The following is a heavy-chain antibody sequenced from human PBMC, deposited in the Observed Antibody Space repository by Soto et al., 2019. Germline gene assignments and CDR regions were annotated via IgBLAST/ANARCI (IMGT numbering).Heavy chain of an antibody. CDR1: GFTFSSYS. Sequence: GGSLRLSCAASGFTFSSYSMNWVRRAPGKGLEWVSSISSSSSYIYYADSVKGRFTISRDNAKNSLYLQMNSLRAEDTAVYYCARDWYYYDSSGYPVDYWGQGTLVTVSS. CDR2: ISSSSSYI. D-gene: IGHD3-22*01. V-gene: IGHV3-21*01. CDR3: ARDWYYYDSSGYPVDY. J-gene: IGHJ4*02.